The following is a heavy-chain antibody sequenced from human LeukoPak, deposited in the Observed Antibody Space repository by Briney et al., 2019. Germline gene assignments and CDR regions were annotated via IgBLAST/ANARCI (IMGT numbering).Heavy chain of an antibody. CDR3: ARGIVATGYFDY. V-gene: IGHV3-48*01. CDR2: ISSSSSTI. J-gene: IGHJ4*02. Sequence: GGSLRLSCAASGFTFSSYSMNWVRQAPGKGLEWVSYISSSSSTIYYADSVKGRFTISRDNSQSKVYLQMISLRAEDTAVYYCARGIVATGYFDYWGQGTLVTVSS. CDR1: GFTFSSYS. D-gene: IGHD5-12*01.